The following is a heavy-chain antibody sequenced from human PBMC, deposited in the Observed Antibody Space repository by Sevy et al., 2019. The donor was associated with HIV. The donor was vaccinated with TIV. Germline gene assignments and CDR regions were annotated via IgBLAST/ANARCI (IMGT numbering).Heavy chain of an antibody. Sequence: SETLSLTCTVSGGSITSLYWNWIRQPPGKGLEWIANIYYNGHGNYNPSLKSRVTLSLDTSKNQFSLRLSSVIAADTAMYYCAGENAWGRDYSWGQGTLVTVSS. CDR2: IYYNGHG. CDR1: GGSITSLY. D-gene: IGHD1-26*01. V-gene: IGHV4-59*08. CDR3: AGENAWGRDYS. J-gene: IGHJ4*02.